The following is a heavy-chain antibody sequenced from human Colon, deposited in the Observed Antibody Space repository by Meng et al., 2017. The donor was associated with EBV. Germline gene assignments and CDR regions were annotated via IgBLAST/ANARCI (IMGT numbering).Heavy chain of an antibody. Sequence: QVQLQESGPGLVKPSQTLSLTGTVSGGSISSGGFYWSWIRQHPGKGLEWSGYIYYSGSTYYTPSLRSRVAISIDTSKNQFSLKLTSVTAADTAVYFCARTNYGDYNWFDPWGQGTLVTVAS. D-gene: IGHD4-17*01. V-gene: IGHV4-31*03. J-gene: IGHJ5*02. CDR2: IYYSGST. CDR1: GGSISSGGFY. CDR3: ARTNYGDYNWFDP.